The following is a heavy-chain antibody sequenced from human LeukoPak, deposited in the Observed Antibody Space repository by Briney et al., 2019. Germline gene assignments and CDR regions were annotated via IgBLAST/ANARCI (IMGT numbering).Heavy chain of an antibody. D-gene: IGHD6-13*01. J-gene: IGHJ4*02. CDR3: AKASTLGYSSSWYLDY. Sequence: GGSLRLSCAASGFTFSNYALNWVRQAPGKGLEWVSAISGSGGSTYYADSVKGRFTSSRDNSKDTLYLQMNSLKADDTALYYCAKASTLGYSSSWYLDYWGQGTLVTVSS. CDR2: ISGSGGST. CDR1: GFTFSNYA. V-gene: IGHV3-23*01.